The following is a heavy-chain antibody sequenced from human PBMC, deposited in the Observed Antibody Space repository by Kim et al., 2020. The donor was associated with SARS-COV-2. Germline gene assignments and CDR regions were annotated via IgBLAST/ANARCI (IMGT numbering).Heavy chain of an antibody. CDR2: IDWDDDK. CDR1: GFSLSTSGMC. Sequence: SGPTLVNPTQTLTLTCTFSGFSLSTSGMCVSWIRQPPGKALEWLARIDWDDDKYYRTSLKTRLTISKDTSKNQVVLTMTNMDPVDTATYYGARKLTNLVDYWGQGTMVTVSS. D-gene: IGHD2-8*01. CDR3: ARKLTNLVDY. J-gene: IGHJ4*02. V-gene: IGHV2-70*11.